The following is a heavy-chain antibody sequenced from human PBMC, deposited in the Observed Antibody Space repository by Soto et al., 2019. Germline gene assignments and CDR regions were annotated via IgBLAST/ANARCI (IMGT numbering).Heavy chain of an antibody. CDR3: ALCSGWYGQCYFDC. V-gene: IGHV3-53*02. CDR2: IYSDGRR. CDR1: GFIASASY. J-gene: IGHJ4*02. D-gene: IGHD6-13*01. Sequence: DVQLVETGGGLIQPGGSLRLSCAATGFIASASYMSWVRQAPGKGLEWVSVIYSDGRRYYADSGKGRFTISRDNSKNTLYLQMNSLSAEDAAVYYCALCSGWYGQCYFDCWGQGTLVTVSS.